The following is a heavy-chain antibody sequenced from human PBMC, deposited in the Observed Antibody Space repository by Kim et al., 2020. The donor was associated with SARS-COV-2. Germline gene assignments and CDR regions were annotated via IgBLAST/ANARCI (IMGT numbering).Heavy chain of an antibody. CDR3: ASVAPTYYYDSSGYYPFDY. CDR2: IIPIFGTA. V-gene: IGHV1-69*13. D-gene: IGHD3-22*01. Sequence: SVKVSCKASGGTFSSYAISWVRQAPGQGLEWMGGIIPIFGTANYAQKFQGRVTITADESTSTAYMELSSLRSEDTAVYYCASVAPTYYYDSSGYYPFDYWGQGTLVTVSS. J-gene: IGHJ4*02. CDR1: GGTFSSYA.